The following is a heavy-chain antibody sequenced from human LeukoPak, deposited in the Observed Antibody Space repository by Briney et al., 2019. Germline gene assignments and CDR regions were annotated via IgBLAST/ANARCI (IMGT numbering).Heavy chain of an antibody. CDR2: INSDGSRT. D-gene: IGHD6-13*01. J-gene: IGHJ5*02. CDR1: GFTFSSYW. V-gene: IGHV3-74*01. CDR3: ARDGSSWSNWLDP. Sequence: GGSLRLSCAAAGFTFSSYWMHWVRQAPGKGLVWVSRINSDGSRTSYADSVKGRFTISRDNAKNTLYLQMNSLRVEDTAVYYCARDGSSWSNWLDPWGQGTLVTVSS.